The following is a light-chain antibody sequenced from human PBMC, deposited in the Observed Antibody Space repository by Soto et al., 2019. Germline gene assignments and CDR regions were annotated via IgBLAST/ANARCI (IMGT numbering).Light chain of an antibody. Sequence: DIEMTQSPSSLSASVEDRVIITCRASQSISNHLNWYQQKPGKAPKLLIFAASSLQSGVPSRFSGSGSGTDFTLTISSLQPEDFATYYCQQSYSTPYTFGQGTKVDIK. V-gene: IGKV1-39*01. CDR2: AAS. CDR3: QQSYSTPYT. CDR1: QSISNH. J-gene: IGKJ2*01.